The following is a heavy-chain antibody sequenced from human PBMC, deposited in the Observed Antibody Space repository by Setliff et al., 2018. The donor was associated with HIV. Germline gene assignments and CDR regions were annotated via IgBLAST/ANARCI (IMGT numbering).Heavy chain of an antibody. CDR2: IYYSGST. CDR3: ARRGTAGLDY. D-gene: IGHD2-21*02. V-gene: IGHV4-39*07. J-gene: IGHJ4*02. CDR1: GGSISSSSYY. Sequence: KPSETLSLTCTVSGGSISSSSYYWGWIRQPPGKGLEWIGSIYYSGSTYYNPSLKSRVTISVDTSKNQFSLKLSSVTAADTAVYYCARRGTAGLDYWGQGTLVTVSS.